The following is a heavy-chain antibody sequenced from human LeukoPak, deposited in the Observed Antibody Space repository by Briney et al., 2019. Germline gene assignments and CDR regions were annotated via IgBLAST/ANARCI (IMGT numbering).Heavy chain of an antibody. CDR1: GYTFTSYY. Sequence: ASVKVSCKASGYTFTSYYMHWVRQAPGQGLEWMGWINPNSGGTNYAQKFQGRVTMTRDTSISTAYMELSRLRSDDTAVYYCARGVVGATIADGVLGYWGQGTLVTVSS. D-gene: IGHD1-26*01. V-gene: IGHV1-2*02. J-gene: IGHJ4*02. CDR3: ARGVVGATIADGVLGY. CDR2: INPNSGGT.